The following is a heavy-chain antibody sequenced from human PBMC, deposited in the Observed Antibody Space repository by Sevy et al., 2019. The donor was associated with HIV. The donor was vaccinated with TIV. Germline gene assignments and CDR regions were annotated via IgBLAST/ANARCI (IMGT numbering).Heavy chain of an antibody. CDR3: ASPSYPAGATTLSLYGMDV. D-gene: IGHD1-26*01. Sequence: ASVKVSCKASGGTLNSYTITWVRQAPGQGLEWVGRIIPIPGIPNYAQKFQGRVTITADKSTSTVDMELTSLTSEDTAVYYCASPSYPAGATTLSLYGMDVWGQGTTVTVSS. V-gene: IGHV1-69*02. CDR1: GGTLNSYT. CDR2: IIPIPGIP. J-gene: IGHJ6*02.